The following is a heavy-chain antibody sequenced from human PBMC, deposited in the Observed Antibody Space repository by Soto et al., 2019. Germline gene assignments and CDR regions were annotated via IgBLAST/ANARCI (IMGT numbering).Heavy chain of an antibody. Sequence: QVQLVQSGAEVKKPGSSVKVSCKASGGTFSSYAISWVRQAPGQGLEWMGGIIPIFGTVNYAQKFQGRVTSNADEPRIKAYMELSSLRSEDTAVYYCVRVTVVAATPFIHYSYVMVVWGQGTAVTVSS. J-gene: IGHJ6*02. CDR2: IIPIFGTV. V-gene: IGHV1-69*01. CDR3: VRVTVVAATPFIHYSYVMVV. D-gene: IGHD2-15*01. CDR1: GGTFSSYA.